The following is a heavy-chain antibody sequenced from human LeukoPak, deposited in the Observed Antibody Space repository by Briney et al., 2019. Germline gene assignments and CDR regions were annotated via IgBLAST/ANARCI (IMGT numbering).Heavy chain of an antibody. D-gene: IGHD6-13*01. V-gene: IGHV4-39*01. CDR2: IYYSGGT. J-gene: IGHJ5*02. Sequence: SETLSLTCSVSGGSVSSSSYYWGWIRQPPGKGLEWIGSIYYSGGTYYNTSLKSRVTISVDTSKKYFSLNLSSVSAADTAVYYCARHPAIAAPGAWFDPWGQGILVTVSS. CDR1: GGSVSSSSYY. CDR3: ARHPAIAAPGAWFDP.